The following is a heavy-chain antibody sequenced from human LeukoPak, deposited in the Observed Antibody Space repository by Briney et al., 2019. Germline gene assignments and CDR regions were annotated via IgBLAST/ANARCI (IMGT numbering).Heavy chain of an antibody. Sequence: SETLSLTCTVSGYSIRSGYYWGWIRQPPGKGLEWIGSISYSGSTYYNPSLKSRVTISVDTSKNQFSLRLSSVTAADTAVYYCARRAVFGVVIGYYYYMDVWGKGTTVTVSS. V-gene: IGHV4-38-2*02. D-gene: IGHD3-3*01. CDR2: ISYSGST. CDR3: ARRAVFGVVIGYYYYMDV. J-gene: IGHJ6*03. CDR1: GYSIRSGYY.